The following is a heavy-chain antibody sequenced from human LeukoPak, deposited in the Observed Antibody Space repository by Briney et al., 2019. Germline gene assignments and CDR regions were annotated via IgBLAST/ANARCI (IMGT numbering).Heavy chain of an antibody. J-gene: IGHJ4*02. V-gene: IGHV3-7*01. CDR3: ARNSESLTHPKY. CDR2: INQDGSEK. CDR1: GFTLGVYW. D-gene: IGHD1-14*01. Sequence: GGSLRLSCAASGFTLGVYWMTWVRQAPGKGLEWVANINQDGSEKHYLDSVKGRFTISRDNPRNLLSLQMSSLRAEDTAIYYCARNSESLTHPKYWGQGTLVTVSS.